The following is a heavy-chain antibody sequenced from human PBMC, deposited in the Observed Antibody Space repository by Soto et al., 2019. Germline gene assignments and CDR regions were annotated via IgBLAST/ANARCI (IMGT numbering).Heavy chain of an antibody. CDR3: ARGGDYGDYRYFDY. V-gene: IGHV4-59*01. J-gene: IGHJ4*02. CDR1: GGSISSYY. CDR2: IFYSGST. Sequence: KLSETLSLTCTVSGGSISSYYWSWIRQPPGKDLEWIGYIFYSGSTNYNPSLKSRVTISVDTSKNQFSLKLTSVTAADTAVYYCARGGDYGDYRYFDYWGQGTLVTVSS. D-gene: IGHD4-17*01.